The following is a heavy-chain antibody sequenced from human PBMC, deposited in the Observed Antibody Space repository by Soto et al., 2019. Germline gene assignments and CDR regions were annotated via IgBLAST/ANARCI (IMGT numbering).Heavy chain of an antibody. J-gene: IGHJ4*02. CDR3: ARPEGVAPPEFDD. V-gene: IGHV3-30-3*01. Sequence: GGSLRLSCAASGFTFSSYAMHWVGQSPGKGLEWVAVISYDGSNKYYADSVKGRFTISRDNSKNTLYLQMNSLRAEDTAVYYCARPEGVAPPEFDDWGQGTLVTVSS. CDR1: GFTFSSYA. CDR2: ISYDGSNK. D-gene: IGHD2-15*01.